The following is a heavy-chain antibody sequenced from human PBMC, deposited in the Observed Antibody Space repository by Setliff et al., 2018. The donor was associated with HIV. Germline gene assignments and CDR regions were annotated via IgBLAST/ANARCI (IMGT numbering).Heavy chain of an antibody. CDR3: ARGPRYGSGTPFDY. V-gene: IGHV4-34*01. Sequence: KSSETLSLTCAVYGGSFSGYYWSWIRQPPGKGLEWIGEINHSGSTNYNPSPKSRVTTSVDTSKNQFSLKLSSVTAADTAVYYCARGPRYGSGTPFDYWGQGTLVTVSS. CDR1: GGSFSGYY. J-gene: IGHJ4*02. D-gene: IGHD3-10*01. CDR2: INHSGST.